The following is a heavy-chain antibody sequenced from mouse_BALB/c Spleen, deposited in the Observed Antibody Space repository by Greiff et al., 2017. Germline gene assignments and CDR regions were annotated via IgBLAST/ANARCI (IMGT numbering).Heavy chain of an antibody. V-gene: IGHV1-9*01. CDR3: ARPTPTAPFAY. CDR1: GYTFSSYW. CDR2: ILPGSGST. Sequence: VKLVESGAELMKPGASVKISCKATGYTFSSYWIEWVKQRPGHGLEWIGEILPGSGSTNYNEKFKGKATFTADTSSNTAYMQLSSLTSEDSAVYYCARPTPTAPFAYWGQGTLVTVSA. J-gene: IGHJ3*01. D-gene: IGHD1-2*01.